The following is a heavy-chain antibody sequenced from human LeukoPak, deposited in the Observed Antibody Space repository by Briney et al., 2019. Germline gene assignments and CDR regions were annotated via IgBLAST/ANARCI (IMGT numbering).Heavy chain of an antibody. Sequence: SETLSLTCAVYGGSFSGYYWSWIRQPPGKGLEWIGEINHSGSTNYNPSLKSRVTISVDTSKNQFSLKLSSVTAADTAVYYCAAGSPTPFDYWGQGTLVTASS. CDR2: INHSGST. CDR3: AAGSPTPFDY. V-gene: IGHV4-34*01. J-gene: IGHJ4*02. D-gene: IGHD3-10*01. CDR1: GGSFSGYY.